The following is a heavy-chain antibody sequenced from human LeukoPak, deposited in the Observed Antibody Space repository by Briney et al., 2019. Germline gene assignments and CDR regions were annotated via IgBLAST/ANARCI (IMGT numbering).Heavy chain of an antibody. CDR2: MNPNSGNT. CDR3: ARGDSSGWYYYYYYYMDV. D-gene: IGHD6-19*01. Sequence: ASVKVSCKASGYTFTSYDINWVRQATGQGLEWMGWMNPNSGNTGYAQKFQGRVTITRNTSISTAYMELSRLRSEDTAVYYCARGDSSGWYYYYYYYMDVWGKGTTVTVSS. J-gene: IGHJ6*03. CDR1: GYTFTSYD. V-gene: IGHV1-8*03.